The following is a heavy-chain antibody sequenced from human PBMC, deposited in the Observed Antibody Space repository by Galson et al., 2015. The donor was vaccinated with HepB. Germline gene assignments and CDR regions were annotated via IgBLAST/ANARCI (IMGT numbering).Heavy chain of an antibody. J-gene: IGHJ4*02. CDR2: ISYDGNNN. CDR1: GFTFSNYG. D-gene: IGHD6-19*01. CDR3: AKDPYLYSALAGTMAGFDY. Sequence: SLRLSCAASGFTFSNYGMHWVRQAPGKGLEWVAVISYDGNNNYYVDSVKGRFTISRDNSQNTLFLQMNSLRTEDTALYYCAKDPYLYSALAGTMAGFDYWGQGTLVTVSS. V-gene: IGHV3-30*18.